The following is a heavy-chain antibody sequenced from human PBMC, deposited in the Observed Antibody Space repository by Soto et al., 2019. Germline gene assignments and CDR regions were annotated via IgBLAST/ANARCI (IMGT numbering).Heavy chain of an antibody. V-gene: IGHV3-64D*06. CDR2: ISSNGGSI. CDR1: GFPFYGFA. CDR3: VKGYGSGTYYVEYLDY. Sequence: GGSLRLSCSASGFPFYGFAMHWVRQAPGKVLEYVAAISSNGGSIYYVDSVKGRFAISRDNSKSTLYLQMSSLRPEDTAVYYCVKGYGSGTYYVEYLDYWGQGALVTVSS. J-gene: IGHJ4*02. D-gene: IGHD3-10*01.